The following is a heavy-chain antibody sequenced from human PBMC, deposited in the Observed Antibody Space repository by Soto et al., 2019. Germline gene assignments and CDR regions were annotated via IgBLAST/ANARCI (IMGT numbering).Heavy chain of an antibody. Sequence: QVQLVQSGAEVKKPGASVKVSCKASGYTFTSYGISWVRQAPGQGLEWMGWISAYNGNTNYAQKLQGRVTMTTDTSESTAYMELRSLGSDDTAVYYCARDRPDIVVVPAEFDYWGQGTLVTVSS. CDR1: GYTFTSYG. D-gene: IGHD2-2*01. CDR2: ISAYNGNT. J-gene: IGHJ4*02. CDR3: ARDRPDIVVVPAEFDY. V-gene: IGHV1-18*01.